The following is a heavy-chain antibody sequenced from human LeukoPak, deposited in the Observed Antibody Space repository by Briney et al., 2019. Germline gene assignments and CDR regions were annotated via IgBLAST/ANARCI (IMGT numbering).Heavy chain of an antibody. D-gene: IGHD3-3*01. J-gene: IGHJ6*02. CDR3: AKNYDFWSGTSREGCYGMDV. V-gene: IGHV1-69*13. Sequence: SVKVSCKASGGTFSSYAISWVRQAPGQGLEWMGGIIPIFGTANYAQKFQGRVTITADESTSTAYMELSSLRSEDTAVYYCAKNYDFWSGTSREGCYGMDVWGQGTTVTVSS. CDR1: GGTFSSYA. CDR2: IIPIFGTA.